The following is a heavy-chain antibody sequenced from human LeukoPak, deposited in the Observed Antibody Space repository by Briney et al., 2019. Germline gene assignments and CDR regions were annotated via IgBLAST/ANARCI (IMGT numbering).Heavy chain of an antibody. J-gene: IGHJ4*02. V-gene: IGHV1-24*01. CDR2: FYPEDGET. CDR1: GYTLTELS. Sequence: ASVTVSFMVSGYTLTELSMHWVRQAPGKGGEWVGGFYPEDGETIYAQKLQGSVTMTEDTSTDTAYMDLRSLRSEDTAVYYCATPFISGWATFDYWGQGTLVTVSS. CDR3: ATPFISGWATFDY. D-gene: IGHD6-19*01.